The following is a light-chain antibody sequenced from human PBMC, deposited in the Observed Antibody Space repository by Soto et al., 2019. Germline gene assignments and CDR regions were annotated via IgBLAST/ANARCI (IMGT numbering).Light chain of an antibody. CDR3: QQYNPIT. CDR2: GAS. J-gene: IGKJ5*01. CDR1: QSVTSN. Sequence: EIVTTQYPYTVSVSPRDRATLSFRASQSVTSNYLAWYQQKPGQAPRLLIFGASIRATGIPDRFIGSGSGTEFTLTISSLQSEDFAVYYCQQYNPITFGQGTRLEIK. V-gene: IGKV3D-15*01.